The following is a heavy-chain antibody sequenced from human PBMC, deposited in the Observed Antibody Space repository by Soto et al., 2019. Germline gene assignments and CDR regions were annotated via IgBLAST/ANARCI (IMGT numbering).Heavy chain of an antibody. CDR1: GFTFSSYA. CDR2: ISGSGGST. D-gene: IGHD3-10*01. J-gene: IGHJ6*02. CDR3: AKVLNPYYYGSGSKSTHYYYYYCMDV. Sequence: GGSLRLSCAASGFTFSSYAMSWVRQAPGKGLEWVSAISGSGGSTYYADSVKGRFTISRDNSKNTLYLQMNSLRAEDTAVYYCAKVLNPYYYGSGSKSTHYYYYYCMDVWXQGTTVTVSS. V-gene: IGHV3-23*01.